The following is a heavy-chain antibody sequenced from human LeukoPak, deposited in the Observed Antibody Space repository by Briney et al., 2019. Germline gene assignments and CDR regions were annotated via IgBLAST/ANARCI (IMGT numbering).Heavy chain of an antibody. CDR3: ARGRMTRDI. D-gene: IGHD2-21*02. Sequence: ASVKVSCKASGYTFTSYYMHWVRQAPGQGLEWMGVINPSGGTTSYVQKIHDRLTMTRDTSTSTVYMELSSLRSEDTAVYYCARGRMTRDIWGQGTMVTVSS. V-gene: IGHV1-46*01. CDR2: INPSGGTT. CDR1: GYTFTSYY. J-gene: IGHJ3*02.